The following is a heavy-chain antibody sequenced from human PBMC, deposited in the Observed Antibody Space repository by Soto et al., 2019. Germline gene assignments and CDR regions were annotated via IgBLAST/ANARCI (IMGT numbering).Heavy chain of an antibody. CDR3: ARGYCSGGSCYSYGLFDY. J-gene: IGHJ4*02. CDR2: ISYDGSNK. V-gene: IGHV3-30-3*01. D-gene: IGHD2-15*01. Sequence: GGSLRLSCAASGFTFSSYAMHWVRQAPGKGLEWVAVISYDGSNKYYADSVKGRFTISRDNSKNTLYLQMNSLRAEDTAVYYCARGYCSGGSCYSYGLFDYWGQGTLVTSPQ. CDR1: GFTFSSYA.